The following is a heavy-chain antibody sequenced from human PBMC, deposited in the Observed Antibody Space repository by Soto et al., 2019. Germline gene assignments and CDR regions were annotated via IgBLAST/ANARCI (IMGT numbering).Heavy chain of an antibody. D-gene: IGHD3-22*01. V-gene: IGHV1-69*13. J-gene: IGHJ4*02. Sequence: SVKVSCKASGGTFSTYAIDWVRQAPGQGLEWMGGIIPLFGTAKYAQNFQGRITITADESTNTAYMELRSLRSQDTAVYYCARGVQYDSSGYYYFYWGQGTLVTVSS. CDR1: GGTFSTYA. CDR3: ARGVQYDSSGYYYFY. CDR2: IIPLFGTA.